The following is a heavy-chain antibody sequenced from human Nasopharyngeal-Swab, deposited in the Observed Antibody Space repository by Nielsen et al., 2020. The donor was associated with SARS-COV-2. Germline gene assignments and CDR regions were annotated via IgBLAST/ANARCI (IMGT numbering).Heavy chain of an antibody. V-gene: IGHV3-23*01. D-gene: IGHD2-21*01. CDR3: VKEQVRGDCFDY. Sequence: GGSLRLSCAASGFTFSSYAMSWVRQAPGKGLEWVSAISGSGGSTYYADSVKGRFTISRDNSKNTLYLQMSSLRAEDTAVYYCVKEQVRGDCFDYWGQGTLVTVSS. CDR1: GFTFSSYA. J-gene: IGHJ4*02. CDR2: ISGSGGST.